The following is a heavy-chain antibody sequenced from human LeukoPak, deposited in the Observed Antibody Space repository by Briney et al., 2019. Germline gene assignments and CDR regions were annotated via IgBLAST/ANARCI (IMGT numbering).Heavy chain of an antibody. CDR2: INPNSGGT. D-gene: IGHD2-21*02. CDR3: ARGKTMVYCGGDCYRFDN. Sequence: ASVKVSCKASGYTFTGYYMHWVRQAPGQGLEWVGWINPNSGGTNYAQKFQGRVTMTRDTSISTAYMALSRLLSGDTAVYYCARGKTMVYCGGDCYRFDNLGQGTLVTVSS. CDR1: GYTFTGYY. V-gene: IGHV1-2*02. J-gene: IGHJ4*02.